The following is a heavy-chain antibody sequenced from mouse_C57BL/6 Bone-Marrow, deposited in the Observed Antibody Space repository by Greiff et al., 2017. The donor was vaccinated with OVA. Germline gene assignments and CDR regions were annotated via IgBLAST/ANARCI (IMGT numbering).Heavy chain of an antibody. Sequence: VQLQQPGAELVMPGASVKLSCKASGYTFTSYWMHWVKQRPGQGLEWIGEIDPSDSYTNYNQKFKGKSTLTVDKSSSTAYMQLSSLTSEDSAVYYCARDLDYYAMGYWGQGTSVTVSS. J-gene: IGHJ4*01. V-gene: IGHV1-69*01. CDR2: IDPSDSYT. CDR3: ARDLDYYAMGY. CDR1: GYTFTSYW.